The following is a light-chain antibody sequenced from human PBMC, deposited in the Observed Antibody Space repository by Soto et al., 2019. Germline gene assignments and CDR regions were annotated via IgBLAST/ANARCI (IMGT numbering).Light chain of an antibody. Sequence: QSALTQPRSVSGSPGQSVTISCTGTSSDVGGYNCVSWYQHHPGKAPKLMIYDVTKRPSWVPDRFSGSKSGNTASLTISGLQAEDEADYYCCSYAGTFYVFGTGTKVTVL. J-gene: IGLJ1*01. CDR1: SSDVGGYNC. V-gene: IGLV2-11*01. CDR2: DVT. CDR3: CSYAGTFYV.